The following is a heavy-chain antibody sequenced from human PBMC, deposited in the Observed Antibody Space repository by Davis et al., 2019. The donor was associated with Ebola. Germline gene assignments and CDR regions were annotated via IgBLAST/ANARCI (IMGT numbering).Heavy chain of an antibody. Sequence: GESLKISCAASGFTFSSYWMSWVRQAPGKGLEWVAVIWYDGSNKYYADSVKGRFTISRDNSKNTLYLQMNSLRAEDTAVYYCARGGYCSGGSCHNWFDPWGQGTLVTVSS. J-gene: IGHJ5*02. CDR3: ARGGYCSGGSCHNWFDP. CDR1: GFTFSSYW. D-gene: IGHD2-15*01. V-gene: IGHV3-33*08. CDR2: IWYDGSNK.